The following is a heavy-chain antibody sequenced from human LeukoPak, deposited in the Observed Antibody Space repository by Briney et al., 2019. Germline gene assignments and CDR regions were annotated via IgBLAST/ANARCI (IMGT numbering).Heavy chain of an antibody. CDR2: IYHSGST. CDR1: GYSISSGYY. J-gene: IGHJ4*02. V-gene: IGHV4-38-2*01. D-gene: IGHD5-18*01. Sequence: PSETLSLTCPVSGYSISSGYYWGWIRQPPGKGLEWIGSIYHSGSTYYNPSLKSRVTISVDTSKNQFSLKLSSVTAADTAVYYCASTWIQLLYFDYWGQGTLVTVSS. CDR3: ASTWIQLLYFDY.